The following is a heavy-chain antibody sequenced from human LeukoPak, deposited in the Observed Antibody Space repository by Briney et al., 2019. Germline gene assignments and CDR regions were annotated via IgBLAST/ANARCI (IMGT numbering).Heavy chain of an antibody. CDR3: ARVDDILTGTFDY. CDR2: INPNSGGT. V-gene: IGHV1-2*02. CDR1: GYTFTGYY. D-gene: IGHD3-9*01. Sequence: ASVKVSCKASGYTFTGYYMHWVRQAPGQGLEWMGWINPNSGGTNYAQKFQGRVTMTRDTSISTAYMELSRLRSDDTAVYYCARVDDILTGTFDYWGQGTLVTVSS. J-gene: IGHJ4*02.